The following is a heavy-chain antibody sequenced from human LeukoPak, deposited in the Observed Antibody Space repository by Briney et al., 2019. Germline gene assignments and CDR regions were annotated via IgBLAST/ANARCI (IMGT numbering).Heavy chain of an antibody. CDR1: GFTFSSYS. V-gene: IGHV3-48*01. D-gene: IGHD3-10*01. J-gene: IGHJ4*02. CDR3: ATEVLLWFGEFSDY. CDR2: ISSSSSTI. Sequence: GGSLRLSCAASGFTFSSYSMNWVRQAPGKGLEWVSYISSSSSTIYYADSVKGRFTISRDNTKNSLYLQMNSLRAEDTAVYYCATEVLLWFGEFSDYWGQGTLVTVSS.